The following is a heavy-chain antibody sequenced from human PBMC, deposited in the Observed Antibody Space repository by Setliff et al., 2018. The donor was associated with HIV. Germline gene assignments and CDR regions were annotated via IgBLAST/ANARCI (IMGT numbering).Heavy chain of an antibody. Sequence: GASVKVSCKASGGTFSSYAIIWVRQAPGQGLEWMGGIIPIFDTAKYAQKFQVRVTITTDESTSTAYMELSSLRSEDTAVYYCARGLGGTDAFDIWGQGTMVTVSS. J-gene: IGHJ3*02. CDR2: IIPIFDTA. CDR3: ARGLGGTDAFDI. CDR1: GGTFSSYA. V-gene: IGHV1-69*05. D-gene: IGHD3-16*01.